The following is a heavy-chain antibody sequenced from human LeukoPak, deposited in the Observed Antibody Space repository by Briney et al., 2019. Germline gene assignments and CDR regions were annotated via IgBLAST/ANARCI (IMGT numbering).Heavy chain of an antibody. V-gene: IGHV4-59*12. CDR1: GGSISSYY. CDR2: IYYSGST. CDR3: ARGRDCSSTSCYDIVVVTAIAEYFQH. Sequence: PSETLSHTCTVSGGSISSYYWSWIRQPPWKGLEWIGYIYYSGSTKYNPSLKSRVTISVDTSKNQFSLKLSSVTAADTAVYYCARGRDCSSTSCYDIVVVTAIAEYFQHWGQGTLVTVSS. D-gene: IGHD2-2*01. J-gene: IGHJ1*01.